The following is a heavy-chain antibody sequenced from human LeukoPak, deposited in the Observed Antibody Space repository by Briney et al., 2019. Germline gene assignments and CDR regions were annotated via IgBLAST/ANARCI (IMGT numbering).Heavy chain of an antibody. J-gene: IGHJ4*02. CDR2: INPNTGGT. D-gene: IGHD5-24*01. CDR1: GYTFTGYY. V-gene: IGHV1-2*02. CDR3: ARDGTGVYNLVQY. Sequence: ASVKVSCKASGYTFTGYYMHWVRQAPGQGLEWMGWINPNTGGTNYAQKFQGRVTMTRDTSISAVYMELSRLRSDDTAVYYCARDGTGVYNLVQYWGQGTLVTVSS.